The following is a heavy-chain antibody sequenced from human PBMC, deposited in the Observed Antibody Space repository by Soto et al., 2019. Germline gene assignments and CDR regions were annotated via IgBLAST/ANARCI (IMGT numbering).Heavy chain of an antibody. D-gene: IGHD6-19*01. CDR3: AKSSGWYINNWRET. CDR1: WFTFSSYA. V-gene: IGHV3-23*01. Sequence: PGGSLRLSCIPSWFTFSSYAMTWVRQAPGKGLEWVSSITGSGGATYHAVSVRGRFTISRDNAQNTLYLQMNSLRAEDTAMYYCAKSSGWYINNWRETRGQGPLVTIAS. CDR2: ITGSGGAT. J-gene: IGHJ5*02.